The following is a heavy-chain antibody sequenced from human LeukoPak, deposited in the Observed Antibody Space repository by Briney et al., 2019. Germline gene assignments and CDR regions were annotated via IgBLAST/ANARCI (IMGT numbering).Heavy chain of an antibody. Sequence: ASVKVSCKASGYTLTNYGISWVRQAPGQGLEWMGWISPYNGNTNYAQKLRGRVTMTTDTSTSTAYMELRSLRSDDTAVYYCARDHSSSCQLLDYWGQGTLVTISS. J-gene: IGHJ4*02. CDR3: ARDHSSSCQLLDY. V-gene: IGHV1-18*01. CDR2: ISPYNGNT. D-gene: IGHD6-13*01. CDR1: GYTLTNYG.